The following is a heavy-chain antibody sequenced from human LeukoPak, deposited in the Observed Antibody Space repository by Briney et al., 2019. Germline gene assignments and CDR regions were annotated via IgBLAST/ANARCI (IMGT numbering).Heavy chain of an antibody. D-gene: IGHD2-2*01. Sequence: ASVKVSCKASGYTFTGYYMHWVRQAPGQGLEWMGWINPNSGGTNYAQKFQGRVTMTRDTSISTAYMELSRLRSDDTAVYYCARVGVVVPAATFDYWGQGTLVTVSS. CDR3: ARVGVVVPAATFDY. CDR1: GYTFTGYY. J-gene: IGHJ4*02. V-gene: IGHV1-2*02. CDR2: INPNSGGT.